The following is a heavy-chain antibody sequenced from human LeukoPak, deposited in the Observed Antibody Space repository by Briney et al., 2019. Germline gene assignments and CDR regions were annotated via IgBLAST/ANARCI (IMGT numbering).Heavy chain of an antibody. CDR2: LNHNGNVN. V-gene: IGHV3-7*03. D-gene: IGHD3-16*01. CDR3: ARGGGLDV. CDR1: GFTSSSYW. J-gene: IGHJ6*02. Sequence: GSLRLSCAASGFTSSSYWTNWARQAPGKGLEWVASLNHNGNVNYYVDSVKGRFTISRDNAKNSLYLQMSNLRAEDTAVYFCARGGGLDVWGQGATVTVSS.